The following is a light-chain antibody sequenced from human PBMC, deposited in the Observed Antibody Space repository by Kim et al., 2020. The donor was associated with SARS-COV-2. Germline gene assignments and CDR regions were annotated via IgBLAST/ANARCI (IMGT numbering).Light chain of an antibody. CDR1: VLAKKY. CDR2: KDS. J-gene: IGLJ3*02. V-gene: IGLV3-27*01. Sequence: VSPGQTARITCSGDVLAKKYVRWFQQKPGQAPVLVIYKDSERPSGIPDRFSGSTSGTTVTLTISGAQVVDEADYYCYSATDDNQGVFGGGTQLTVL. CDR3: YSATDDNQGV.